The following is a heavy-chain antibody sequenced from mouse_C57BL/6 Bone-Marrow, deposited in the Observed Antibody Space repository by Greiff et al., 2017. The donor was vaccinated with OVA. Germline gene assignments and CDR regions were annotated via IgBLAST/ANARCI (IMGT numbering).Heavy chain of an antibody. V-gene: IGHV5-6*01. CDR3: ARGYDGYCGGAMDY. CDR2: ISSGGSYS. CDR1: GFTFSSYG. J-gene: IGHJ4*01. D-gene: IGHD2-3*01. Sequence: QVVESGGDLVKPGGSLKLSRAASGFTFSSYGMSWVRQTPDKRLEWVGTISSGGSYSYYPDSVKGRFTISRDNAKNTLYLQMSSLKSEDTAMYYCARGYDGYCGGAMDYWGQGTSVTVSS.